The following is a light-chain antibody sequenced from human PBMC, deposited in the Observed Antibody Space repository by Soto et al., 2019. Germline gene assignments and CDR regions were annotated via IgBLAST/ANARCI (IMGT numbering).Light chain of an antibody. CDR3: QSYDSSLSALYV. CDR1: SSNIGAGYD. V-gene: IGLV1-40*01. CDR2: GNS. J-gene: IGLJ1*01. Sequence: SVLTQPPSVSGAPGQRVTISCTGSSSNIGAGYDVHWYQQLPGTAPKLLIYGNSNRPSGVPDRFSGSKSGTSASLAITGLQAEDEADYYCQSYDSSLSALYVFGTGTKVIGL.